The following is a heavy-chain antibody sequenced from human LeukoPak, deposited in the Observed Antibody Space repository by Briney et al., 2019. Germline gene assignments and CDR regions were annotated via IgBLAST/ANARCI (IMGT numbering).Heavy chain of an antibody. Sequence: GGSLRLSCAASGFTFSSYAMSWVRQAPGKGLEWVSAISGSGGSTYYADSVEGRFTISRDNSKNTLYLQMNSLRAEDTAVYYCAKGMQYYYYMDVWGKGTTVTVSS. D-gene: IGHD3-10*01. CDR2: ISGSGGST. V-gene: IGHV3-23*01. J-gene: IGHJ6*03. CDR3: AKGMQYYYYMDV. CDR1: GFTFSSYA.